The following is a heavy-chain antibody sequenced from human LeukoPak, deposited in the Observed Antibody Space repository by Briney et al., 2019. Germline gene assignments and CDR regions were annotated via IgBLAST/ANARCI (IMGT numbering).Heavy chain of an antibody. J-gene: IGHJ4*02. CDR1: GFTFSNYW. CDR3: AKEPGYSSGWFDY. D-gene: IGHD6-19*01. V-gene: IGHV3-7*03. Sequence: PGGSLRLSCVVSGFTFSNYWMSWVRQAPGKGPEWVASIKQDGSEKDYVDSVKGRSTISRDNSKNTLYLQMNSLRAEDTAVYYCAKEPGYSSGWFDYWGQGTLVTVSS. CDR2: IKQDGSEK.